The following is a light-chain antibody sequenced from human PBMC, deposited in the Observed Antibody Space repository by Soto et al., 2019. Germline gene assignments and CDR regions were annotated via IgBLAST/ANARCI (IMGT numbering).Light chain of an antibody. CDR1: QSVSSY. CDR3: QQRSNWPPA. Sequence: EIALTQSPATLSLSPGERATLSCRASQSVSSYLAWYQQKPGQAPRLLIYDASNRATGIPARFSGSGSGTDFTLTISSLEPEDFAVYYCQQRSNWPPAFGPGTRLEIK. J-gene: IGKJ5*01. V-gene: IGKV3-11*01. CDR2: DAS.